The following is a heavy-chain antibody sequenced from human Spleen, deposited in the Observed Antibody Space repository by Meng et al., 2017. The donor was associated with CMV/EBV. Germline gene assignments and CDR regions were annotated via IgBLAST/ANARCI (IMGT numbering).Heavy chain of an antibody. Sequence: ASVKVSCKASGYSFSTYGITWVRQAPGQGLEWMGWISDYNGNIDYAQKFQGRVTMTTDTSTSTAYMELRSLTSDDTAVYYCARAGLSGYDYNDAFDIWGQGTMVTVSS. CDR1: GYSFSTYG. J-gene: IGHJ3*02. CDR3: ARAGLSGYDYNDAFDI. V-gene: IGHV1-18*01. D-gene: IGHD5-12*01. CDR2: ISDYNGNI.